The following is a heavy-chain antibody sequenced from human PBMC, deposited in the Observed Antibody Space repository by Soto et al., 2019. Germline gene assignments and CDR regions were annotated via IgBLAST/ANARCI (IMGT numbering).Heavy chain of an antibody. CDR2: ISYDGSNK. J-gene: IGHJ4*02. CDR3: AKVSLAGSTDY. CDR1: GFTFSSYG. Sequence: LRLSCAASGFTFSSYGMHWVRQAPGKGLEWVAVISYDGSNKYYADSVKGRFTISRDNSKNTLYLQMNSLRAEDTAVYYCAKVSLAGSTDYWGQGXLVTVYS. D-gene: IGHD3-10*01. V-gene: IGHV3-30*18.